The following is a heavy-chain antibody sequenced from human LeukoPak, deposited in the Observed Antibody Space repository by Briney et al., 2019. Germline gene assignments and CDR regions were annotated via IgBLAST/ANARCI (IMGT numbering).Heavy chain of an antibody. CDR1: GFTFSSYS. CDR3: AKPDNYYDSSGYYVDY. CDR2: ISGSGGST. Sequence: GGSLRLSCAASGFTFSSYSLNWVRQAPGKGLEWVSAISGSGGSTYYADSVKGRFTISRDNSKNTLYLQMNSLRAEDTAVYYCAKPDNYYDSSGYYVDYWGQGTLVTVSS. J-gene: IGHJ4*02. V-gene: IGHV3-23*01. D-gene: IGHD3-22*01.